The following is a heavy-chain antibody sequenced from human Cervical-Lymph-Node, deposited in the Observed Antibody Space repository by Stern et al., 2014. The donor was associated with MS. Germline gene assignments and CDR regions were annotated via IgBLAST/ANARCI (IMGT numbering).Heavy chain of an antibody. J-gene: IGHJ4*02. CDR3: ARAGGSKDDF. V-gene: IGHV3-11*01. CDR2: ISGRDGTI. D-gene: IGHD3-10*01. CDR1: GFTFSDYY. Sequence: VQLVESGGGLVKPGGSLRLSCAASGFTFSDYYMNWIRQAPGKGLEWVSYISGRDGTIFYADSGRGRFTISRDNAKKSLYLQMNSLRAEDTAVYYCARAGGSKDDFWGQGTLVTVSS.